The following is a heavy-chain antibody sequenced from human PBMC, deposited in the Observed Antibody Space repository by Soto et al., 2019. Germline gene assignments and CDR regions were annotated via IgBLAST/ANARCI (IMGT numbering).Heavy chain of an antibody. J-gene: IGHJ6*02. Sequence: GGSLRLSCAASGFTFSSYAMSWVRQAPGKGLEWVSAISGSGGSTYYADSVKGRFTISRDNSKNTLYLQMNSLRAEDTAVYYCAKDLYSSSSIYYYYYGMDVWGQGTTVTVSS. D-gene: IGHD6-13*01. CDR3: AKDLYSSSSIYYYYYGMDV. CDR2: ISGSGGST. V-gene: IGHV3-23*01. CDR1: GFTFSSYA.